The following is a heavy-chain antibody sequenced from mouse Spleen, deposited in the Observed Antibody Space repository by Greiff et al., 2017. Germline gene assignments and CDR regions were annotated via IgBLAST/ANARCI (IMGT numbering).Heavy chain of an antibody. D-gene: IGHD4-1*01. V-gene: IGHV1-82*01. CDR1: GYAFSSSW. CDR2: IYPGDGDT. CDR3: ARGQGLTGLYYFDY. J-gene: IGHJ2*01. Sequence: VQLQESGPELVKPGASVKISCKASGYAFSSSWMNWVKQRPGKGLEWIGRIYPGDGDTNYNGKFKGKATLTADKSSSTAYMQLSSLTSEDSAVYFCARGQGLTGLYYFDYWGQGTTLTVSS.